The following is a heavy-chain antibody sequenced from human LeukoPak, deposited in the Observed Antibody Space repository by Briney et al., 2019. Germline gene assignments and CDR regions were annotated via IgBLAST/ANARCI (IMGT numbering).Heavy chain of an antibody. CDR3: ARDPYGQLDWFDP. CDR2: IYTSGST. Sequence: PSQTLSLTCTVSGGSISSGSYYWSWIRQPAGKGLEWIGRIYTSGSTNYNPSLKSRVTMSVDTSKNQFSLKLSSVTAADPAVYYCARDPYGQLDWFDPWGQGTLVTVSS. J-gene: IGHJ5*02. D-gene: IGHD6-13*01. V-gene: IGHV4-61*02. CDR1: GGSISSGSYY.